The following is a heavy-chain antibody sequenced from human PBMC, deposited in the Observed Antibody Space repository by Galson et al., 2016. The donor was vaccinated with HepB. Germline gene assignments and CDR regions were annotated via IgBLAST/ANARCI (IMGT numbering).Heavy chain of an antibody. Sequence: SLRLSCPASGFTFRSSKIDWVRQAPGKGLEWVSYIDDGSSTIYYADSVKGRFTISRDNAKNSVYLQMNSLRDEDTAVYYCARDATAITGAKSNRVWYFDLWGRGTLVTVSS. CDR3: ARDATAITGAKSNRVWYFDL. J-gene: IGHJ2*01. V-gene: IGHV3-48*02. D-gene: IGHD1-14*01. CDR2: IDDGSSTI. CDR1: GFTFRSSK.